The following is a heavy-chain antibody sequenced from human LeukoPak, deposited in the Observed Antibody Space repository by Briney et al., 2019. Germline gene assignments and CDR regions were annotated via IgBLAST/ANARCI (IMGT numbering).Heavy chain of an antibody. V-gene: IGHV3-30*04. CDR1: GFTFSSHA. D-gene: IGHD3-10*01. CDR3: ARDVRRFGELSLSYFDY. J-gene: IGHJ4*02. Sequence: GGSLRLSWAASGFTFSSHATHCVSQAPGNGLEWVAFISYDVSNKCYADSAKGRFTISTDNSKNTLYLQMNSLRAQDTAVYYCARDVRRFGELSLSYFDYWGQGTLVTVSS. CDR2: ISYDVSNK.